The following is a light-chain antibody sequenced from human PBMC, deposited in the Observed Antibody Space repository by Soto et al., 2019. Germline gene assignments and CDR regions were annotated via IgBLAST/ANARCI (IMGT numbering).Light chain of an antibody. CDR2: EDN. V-gene: IGLV2-23*01. CDR3: CSYAGSNTYV. CDR1: SSDVGSYNL. Sequence: QSALTQPASASGSPGQSITISCTETSSDVGSYNLVSWYQHHPGKAPKLMIYEDNKRPSGVSNRFSGSKSGNTASLTISGFQAEDEADYYCCSYAGSNTYVFGTGTKVTVL. J-gene: IGLJ1*01.